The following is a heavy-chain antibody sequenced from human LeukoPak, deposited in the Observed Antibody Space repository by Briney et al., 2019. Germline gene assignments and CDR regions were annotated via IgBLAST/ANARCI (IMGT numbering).Heavy chain of an antibody. CDR1: GFTFISYA. CDR3: AKESPVFDY. CDR2: ISGSGGST. Sequence: HPGGSLRLSCAASGFTFISYAMSWVRQAPGKGLEWVSVISGSGGSTHYADSAKGRFTISRDNSKNTLYLQMSSLRAEDTAVYYCAKESPVFDYWGQGTLVTVSS. J-gene: IGHJ4*02. V-gene: IGHV3-23*01.